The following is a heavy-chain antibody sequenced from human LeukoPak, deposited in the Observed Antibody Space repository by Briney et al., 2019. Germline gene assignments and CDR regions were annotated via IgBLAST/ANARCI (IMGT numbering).Heavy chain of an antibody. Sequence: SETLSLTCAVYGGSFSGYYWSWFRQPPGKGLEWIGEINHSGSTNYNPSLKSRVTISVDTSKNQFSLKLSSVTAADTAVYYCARGERITMVRGVIISSQAFDYWGQGTLVTVSS. CDR1: GGSFSGYY. D-gene: IGHD3-10*01. V-gene: IGHV4-34*01. CDR2: INHSGST. CDR3: ARGERITMVRGVIISSQAFDY. J-gene: IGHJ4*02.